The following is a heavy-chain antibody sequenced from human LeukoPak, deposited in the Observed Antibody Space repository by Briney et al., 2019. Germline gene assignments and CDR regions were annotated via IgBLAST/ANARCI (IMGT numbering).Heavy chain of an antibody. CDR1: GGSFSGYY. V-gene: IGHV4-34*01. D-gene: IGHD6-19*01. Sequence: SETLSLTCAVYGGSFSGYYWSWIRQPPGKGLEWIGEINHSGSTNYNPSLRSRVTVSVHTSKNQLSLKLSSVTAADTAVYYCARQWLVSPLFDYWGQGTLVAVSS. CDR2: INHSGST. CDR3: ARQWLVSPLFDY. J-gene: IGHJ4*02.